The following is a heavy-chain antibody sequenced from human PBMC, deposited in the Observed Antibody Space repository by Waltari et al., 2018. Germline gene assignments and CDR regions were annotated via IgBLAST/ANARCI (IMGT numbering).Heavy chain of an antibody. V-gene: IGHV3-23*03. J-gene: IGHJ6*03. Sequence: EVQLLESGGGLVQPGGSLRLSCAASGFTFSSYAISWVRRAPGKGMEWVSVIYSGGSTYYADSVKGRFTISRDNSKNTLYLQMNSLRAEDTAVYYCAGSHYYYYYYYMDVWGKGTTVTVSS. CDR2: IYSGGST. CDR1: GFTFSSYA. CDR3: AGSHYYYYYYYMDV.